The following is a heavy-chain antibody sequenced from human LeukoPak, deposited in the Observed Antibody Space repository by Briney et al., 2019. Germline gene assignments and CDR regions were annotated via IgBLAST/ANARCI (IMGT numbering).Heavy chain of an antibody. CDR2: MHYSGST. CDR3: ARGSYSYGNAFDY. J-gene: IGHJ4*02. D-gene: IGHD5-18*01. Sequence: SETLSLTCAVYGGSFSGYYWGWIRQPPGKGLEWIGSMHYSGSTYYNPSLKSRVTMSVDTSKNQFSLNLNSVTAADTAVYFCARGSYSYGNAFDYWGQGTLVTVSS. V-gene: IGHV4-34*01. CDR1: GGSFSGYY.